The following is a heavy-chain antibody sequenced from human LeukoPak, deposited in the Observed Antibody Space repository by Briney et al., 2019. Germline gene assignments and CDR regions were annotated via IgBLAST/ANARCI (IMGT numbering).Heavy chain of an antibody. J-gene: IGHJ4*02. CDR3: ARIFGDGYNLVDY. V-gene: IGHV1-2*02. CDR2: INPNSGGT. Sequence: ASVKVSCKASGYAFTGYYMHWVRQAPGQGLEWMGWINPNSGGTNYAQKFQGRVTVTRDTSISTAYMELSRLRSDDTAVYYCARIFGDGYNLVDYWGQGTLVTVSS. CDR1: GYAFTGYY. D-gene: IGHD2-21*01.